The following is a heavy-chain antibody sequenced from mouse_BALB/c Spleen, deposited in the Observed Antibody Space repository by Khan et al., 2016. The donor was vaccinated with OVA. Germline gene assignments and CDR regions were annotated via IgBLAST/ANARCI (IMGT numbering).Heavy chain of an antibody. CDR2: ISYSGVP. CDR3: ARGNYYGYYFDY. V-gene: IGHV3-2*02. CDR1: GYSITSGYA. D-gene: IGHD1-1*01. Sequence: EVHLVESGPGLVKPSQSLSLTCTVTGYSITSGYAWNWIRQFPGNKLEWMGYISYSGVPSYTPTLKSRISITRDPSKHQFFLQLNSVTTEDTATYYCARGNYYGYYFDYWGQGTTLTVSS. J-gene: IGHJ2*01.